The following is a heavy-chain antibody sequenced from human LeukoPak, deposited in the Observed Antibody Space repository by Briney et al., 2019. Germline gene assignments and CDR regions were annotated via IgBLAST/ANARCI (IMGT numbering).Heavy chain of an antibody. D-gene: IGHD2-2*01. V-gene: IGHV3-21*01. CDR1: GFTFSSYS. CDR3: AREGACSSTSCPDS. CDR2: ISSSSSYI. J-gene: IGHJ5*01. Sequence: GGSLRLSCAASGFTFSSYSMNGVRQAPGKGLEWVSSISSSSSYIYYADSVKGRFTISRDNAKNSLYLQMNSLRAEDTAVHYCAREGACSSTSCPDSWGPGTLVTVSS.